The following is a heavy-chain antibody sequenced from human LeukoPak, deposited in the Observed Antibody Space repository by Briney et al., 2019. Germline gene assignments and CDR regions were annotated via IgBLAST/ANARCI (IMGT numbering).Heavy chain of an antibody. CDR1: CDSISCGDDY. J-gene: IGHJ4*02. V-gene: IGHV4-61*02. D-gene: IGHD3-9*01. Sequence: PSDTLSLTCTLSCDSISCGDDYWSWVRRPAGKGLGWNGCMFGSGNNTYHPYLTSRVAISVATSKTKFSLKLSYVTAADTAVYYCASGRIHYDELTGLVLWGQGTLVTVSS. CDR2: MFGSGNN. CDR3: ASGRIHYDELTGLVL.